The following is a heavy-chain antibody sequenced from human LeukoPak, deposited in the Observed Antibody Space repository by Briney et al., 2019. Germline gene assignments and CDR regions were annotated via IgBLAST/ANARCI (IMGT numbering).Heavy chain of an antibody. Sequence: SQTLSLTCAISGDSVSSNSAAWNWIRQSPSRGLEWLGRTYYRSKWYNDYAVSVKSRITINPDTSKNQFSLQLNSVTPEDTAVYYCAGGAHPRYYYGSGSPGWFDPWGQGTLVTVSS. J-gene: IGHJ5*02. D-gene: IGHD3-10*01. V-gene: IGHV6-1*01. CDR1: GDSVSSNSAA. CDR2: TYYRSKWYN. CDR3: AGGAHPRYYYGSGSPGWFDP.